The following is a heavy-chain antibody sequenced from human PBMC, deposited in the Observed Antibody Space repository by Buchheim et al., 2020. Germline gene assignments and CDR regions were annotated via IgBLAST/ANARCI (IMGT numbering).Heavy chain of an antibody. CDR1: GFTFSSYW. Sequence: EVQLVESGGGLVQPGGSLRLSCAASGFTFSSYWINWVRQAPGKGLEWVANIKQDGSDKHYVDSVTGRFTLSRDNAKYSVYLQMNSLRAEDTAVYYCVRGQPIAWGQGTL. CDR2: IKQDGSDK. CDR3: VRGQPIA. V-gene: IGHV3-7*01. D-gene: IGHD1-26*01. J-gene: IGHJ5*02.